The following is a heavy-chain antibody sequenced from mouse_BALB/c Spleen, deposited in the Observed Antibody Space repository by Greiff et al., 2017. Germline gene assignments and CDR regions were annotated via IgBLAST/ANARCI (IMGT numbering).Heavy chain of an antibody. CDR2: IYPGDGDT. CDR1: GYAFSSSW. Sequence: QVQLQQSGAELVRPGASVKLSCKASGYAFSSSWMNWVKQRPGQGLEWIGLIYPGDGDTNYNGKFKGKATLTADKSSSTAYMQLSSLTSVDSAVYSCARWALLWSSMDYWGQGTSVTVSS. D-gene: IGHD2-1*01. V-gene: IGHV1-80*01. J-gene: IGHJ4*01. CDR3: ARWALLWSSMDY.